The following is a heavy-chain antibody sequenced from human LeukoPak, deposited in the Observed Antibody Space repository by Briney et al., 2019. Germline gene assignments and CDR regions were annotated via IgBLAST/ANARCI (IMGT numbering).Heavy chain of an antibody. CDR2: INPNSCGT. J-gene: IGHJ4*02. V-gene: IGHV1-2*06. CDR3: ARVGAETYYYDSSGYRPFDY. Sequence: ASVNVSCKASGGTFSSYAISWVRQAPGQGLEWMGRINPNSCGTNYAQKFQGRVTMTRDTSISTAYMELSRLRSDDTAVYYCARVGAETYYYDSSGYRPFDYWGQGTLVTVSS. CDR1: GGTFSSYA. D-gene: IGHD3-22*01.